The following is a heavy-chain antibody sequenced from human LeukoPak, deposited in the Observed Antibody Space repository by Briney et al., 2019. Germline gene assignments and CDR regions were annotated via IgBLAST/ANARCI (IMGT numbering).Heavy chain of an antibody. Sequence: PGGSLRLSCAASGFTFSTYSMNWVRQAPGKGLEWLSYISSSDTTMYYADSVKGRFTISRDNAKNSLYLQMNSLRAEDTAVYYCAKVGSSGLWGQGTLVTVSS. V-gene: IGHV3-48*01. CDR3: AKVGSSGL. CDR2: ISSSDTTM. J-gene: IGHJ4*02. CDR1: GFTFSTYS. D-gene: IGHD6-19*01.